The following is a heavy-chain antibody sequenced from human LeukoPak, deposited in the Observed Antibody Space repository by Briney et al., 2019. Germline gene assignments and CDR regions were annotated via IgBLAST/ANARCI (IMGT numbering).Heavy chain of an antibody. CDR3: TNSDYYYGMDV. V-gene: IGHV3-15*01. CDR1: GFTFSNAW. Sequence: PGGSLRLSCAASGFTFSNAWMSWVRQAPGKGLEWVGRIKSKTDGGTTDYAAPVKGRFTISRDDSKNTLYLQMNSLKTEDTAVYYCTNSDYYYGMDVWGQRTTVTVSS. J-gene: IGHJ6*02. D-gene: IGHD2-15*01. CDR2: IKSKTDGGTT.